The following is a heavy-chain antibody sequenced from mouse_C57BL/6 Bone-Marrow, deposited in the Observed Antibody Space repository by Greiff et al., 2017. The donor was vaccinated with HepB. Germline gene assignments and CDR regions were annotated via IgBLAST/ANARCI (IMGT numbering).Heavy chain of an antibody. J-gene: IGHJ3*01. V-gene: IGHV1-59*01. CDR3: AKIGALCPWFAY. Sequence: QVQLQQPGAELVRPGTSVKLSCKASGYTFTSYWMHWVKQRPGQGLEWIGVIDPSDSYTNYNQKFKGKATLTVDTSSSTAYMQLSSLTSEDSAVYYCAKIGALCPWFAYWGQGTLVTVSA. CDR1: GYTFTSYW. D-gene: IGHD2-3*01. CDR2: IDPSDSYT.